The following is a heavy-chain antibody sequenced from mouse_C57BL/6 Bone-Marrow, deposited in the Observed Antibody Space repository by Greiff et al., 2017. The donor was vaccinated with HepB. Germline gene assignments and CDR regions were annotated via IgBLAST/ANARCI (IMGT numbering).Heavy chain of an antibody. CDR3: AITPRSYPEAMDY. CDR2: IYPSDSDT. D-gene: IGHD1-1*01. J-gene: IGHJ4*01. CDR1: GYTFTSYW. V-gene: IGHV1-74*01. Sequence: QVQLQQPGAELVKPGASVKVSCKASGYTFTSYWMHWVKQRPGQGLEWIGRIYPSDSDTNYNQKFKGKATLTVDKSSSTAYMQLSSLTSEDSAVYYCAITPRSYPEAMDYWGQGTSVTVSS.